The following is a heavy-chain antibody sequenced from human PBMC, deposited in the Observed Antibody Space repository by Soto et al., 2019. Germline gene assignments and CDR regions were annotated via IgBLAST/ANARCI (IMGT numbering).Heavy chain of an antibody. CDR3: VKEGGAGDYYYYGMDV. CDR2: ISSNGGST. Sequence: PGGSVRLSCSASGFTFSSYAMHWVRQAPGKGLEYVSAISSNGGSTYYADSVKCRFTISRDNSKNTLYLQMSSLRAEDTAVYYCVKEGGAGDYYYYGMDVWGQGTTVTVSS. V-gene: IGHV3-64D*06. CDR1: GFTFSSYA. D-gene: IGHD1-26*01. J-gene: IGHJ6*02.